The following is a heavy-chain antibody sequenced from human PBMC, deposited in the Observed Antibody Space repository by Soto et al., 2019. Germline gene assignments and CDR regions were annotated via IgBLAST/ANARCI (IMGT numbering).Heavy chain of an antibody. CDR1: GGSFSGYY. J-gene: IGHJ6*02. CDR3: ARDVRIWNGMDV. D-gene: IGHD3-10*01. V-gene: IGHV4-34*01. CDR2: INHSGST. Sequence: NPSETLSLTCAVYGGSFSGYYWSWNRQPPGKGLEWIGEINHSGSTNYNPSLKSRVTISVDTSKNQFSLKLSSVTAADTAVYYCARDVRIWNGMDVWGQGTTVTVSS.